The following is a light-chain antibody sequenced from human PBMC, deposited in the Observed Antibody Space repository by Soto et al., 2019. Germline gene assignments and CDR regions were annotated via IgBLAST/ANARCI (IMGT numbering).Light chain of an antibody. J-gene: IGKJ3*01. V-gene: IGKV1-27*01. CDR3: QKYKSVPYT. Sequence: DIQMTQSPSSLSASIGDRVTITCRASQGISNSLAWYQQKPGKGPSLLIYDASTLQSGVPSRFSGSGSGTDFTLTINSLQPEDVATYYCQKYKSVPYTFGPGTKVDIK. CDR2: DAS. CDR1: QGISNS.